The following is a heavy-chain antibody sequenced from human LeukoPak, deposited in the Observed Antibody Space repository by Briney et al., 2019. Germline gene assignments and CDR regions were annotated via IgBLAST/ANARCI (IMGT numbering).Heavy chain of an antibody. CDR3: AADLPDSITFVREPAY. D-gene: IGHD3-10*01. Sequence: GGSLRLSCAASGFTFSSYGIHWVRQAPGKGLEWVGHVKSKIDGGSADYSASVKGRFTISRDDSKNTLYLQINGLKTEDTGVYYCAADLPDSITFVREPAYWGQGTLVTVSS. J-gene: IGHJ4*02. V-gene: IGHV3-15*01. CDR1: GFTFSSYG. CDR2: VKSKIDGGSA.